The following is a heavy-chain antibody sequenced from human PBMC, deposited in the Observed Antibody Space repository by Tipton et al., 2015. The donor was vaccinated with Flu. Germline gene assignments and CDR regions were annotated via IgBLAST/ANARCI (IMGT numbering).Heavy chain of an antibody. Sequence: TLSLTCTVSGGSVTSGSYYWNWIRQPAGEGLEWIGRGSTSGTTTYNPSLQSRVTLSVDTSKNQFSLRLISVTAADTAVYYCATSRPHRYSYGMDVWGQGATVSVSS. J-gene: IGHJ6*02. CDR2: GSTSGTT. D-gene: IGHD3-10*01. CDR3: ATSRPHRYSYGMDV. V-gene: IGHV4-61*02. CDR1: GGSVTSGSYY.